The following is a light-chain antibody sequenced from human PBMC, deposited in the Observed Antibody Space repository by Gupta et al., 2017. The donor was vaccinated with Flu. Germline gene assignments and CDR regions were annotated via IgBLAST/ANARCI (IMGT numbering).Light chain of an antibody. V-gene: IGKV3-11*01. J-gene: IGKJ4*01. CDR1: QSINNQ. CDR3: HQRSSWPRS. CDR2: DAS. Sequence: EIVLTQSPAILSFSPGERATLSCRATQSINNQLDWYQQNPVQAPRLLMNDASNTATSIPATFSGSGSGTDFTLTISIRDPEDFAVYYCHQRSSWPRSFVGGTKVEMK.